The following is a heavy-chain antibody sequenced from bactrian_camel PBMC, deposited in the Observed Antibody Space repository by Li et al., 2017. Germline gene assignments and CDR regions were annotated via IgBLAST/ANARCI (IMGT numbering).Heavy chain of an antibody. CDR3: ATGLVPYCSGAYCYTQYKY. D-gene: IGHD2*01. J-gene: IGHJ4*01. Sequence: HVQLVESGGGSVQAGGSLRLSCEASGFTFSNYWMYWVRQAPGKGLEWVSSIYTGDGTTNSAGSVKGRFTISRDNAKNTVWMQMSSLNPEDTAVYYCATGLVPYCSGAYCYTQYKYWGQGTQVTVS. CDR1: GFTFSNYW. V-gene: IGHV3-2*01. CDR2: IYTGDGTT.